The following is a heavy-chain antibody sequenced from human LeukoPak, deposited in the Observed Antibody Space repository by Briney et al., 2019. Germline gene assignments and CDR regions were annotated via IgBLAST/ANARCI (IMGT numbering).Heavy chain of an antibody. Sequence: GGSLRLSFAASGFTFSSYGMHWVRQAPGKGLEWVAGISYDGSNEFYADSVKGRFTISRDNSKNSLYLRMNNLRGEDTARYYCAKSRAPTADPDAFDVWGQGTMVTVSS. D-gene: IGHD1-14*01. V-gene: IGHV3-30*18. CDR2: ISYDGSNE. CDR3: AKSRAPTADPDAFDV. J-gene: IGHJ3*01. CDR1: GFTFSSYG.